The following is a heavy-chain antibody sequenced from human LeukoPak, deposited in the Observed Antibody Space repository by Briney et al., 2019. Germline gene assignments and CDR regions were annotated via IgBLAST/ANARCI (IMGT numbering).Heavy chain of an antibody. CDR1: GFIFSSYG. V-gene: IGHV3-33*08. Sequence: PGGSLRLSCAASGFIFSSYGMHWLRQAPGKGLEWVAFIWYDGSNKYYADSVKGRFTISRDNSKNTLYLQMNSLRVEDTAVYYCARDGTVTAGPFDPWGRGTLVTVPS. CDR2: IWYDGSNK. J-gene: IGHJ5*02. CDR3: ARDGTVTAGPFDP. D-gene: IGHD4-11*01.